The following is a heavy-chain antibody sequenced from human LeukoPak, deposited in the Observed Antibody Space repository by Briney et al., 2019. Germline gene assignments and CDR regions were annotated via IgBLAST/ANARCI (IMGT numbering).Heavy chain of an antibody. V-gene: IGHV4-39*07. CDR2: IYYSGSA. CDR3: ARDLRELDY. Sequence: SETLSLTCTVSGGSISSSSYYWGWIRQPPGKGLEWIGSIYYSGSAYYNPSLKSRVTISVDTSKNQFSLKLSSVTAADTAVYYCARDLRELDYRGQGTLVTVSS. D-gene: IGHD1-26*01. J-gene: IGHJ4*02. CDR1: GGSISSSSYY.